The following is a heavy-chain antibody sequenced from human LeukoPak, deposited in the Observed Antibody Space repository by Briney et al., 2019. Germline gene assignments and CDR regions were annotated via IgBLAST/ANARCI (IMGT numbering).Heavy chain of an antibody. CDR1: GFTLSSYE. Sequence: QPGGSLRLSCAASGFTLSSYEMNWVRQAPGKGLEWVSYISSSGSTIYYADSVKGRFIISRDNAKNSLYLQMNSLRAEDTAVYYCARDKDMVRGIWNYYFGMDVWGQGTTVTVSS. J-gene: IGHJ6*02. V-gene: IGHV3-48*03. CDR3: ARDKDMVRGIWNYYFGMDV. D-gene: IGHD3-10*01. CDR2: ISSSGSTI.